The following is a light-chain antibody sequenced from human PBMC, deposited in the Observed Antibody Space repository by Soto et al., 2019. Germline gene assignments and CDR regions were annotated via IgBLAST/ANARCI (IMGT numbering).Light chain of an antibody. J-gene: IGLJ2*01. CDR2: GVN. CDR3: TSYTTINTVV. Sequence: QSALTQPPSVSGSPGQSVTISCSGTSSDVGSYDAVSWYQQSPGTAPELMIYGVNNRPSGVPNRFSGSKSGNTASLTVSGLQAEDEADYYCTSYTTINTVVFGGGTKLTVL. CDR1: SSDVGSYDA. V-gene: IGLV2-18*02.